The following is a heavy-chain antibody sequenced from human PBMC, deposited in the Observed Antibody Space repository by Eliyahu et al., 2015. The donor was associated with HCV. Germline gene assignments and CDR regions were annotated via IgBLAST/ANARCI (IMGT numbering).Heavy chain of an antibody. V-gene: IGHV5-10-1*03. Sequence: EVQLVQSGAEVKKPGESLRISCKGSGYSFTSYWISWVRQMPGKGLEWMGRIDPSDSYTNYSPSFQGHVTISADKSISTAYLQWSSLKASDTAMYYCARQFGYSSSLGGGWFDPWGQGTLVTVSS. CDR1: GYSFTSYW. D-gene: IGHD6-6*01. J-gene: IGHJ5*02. CDR2: IDPSDSYT. CDR3: ARQFGYSSSLGGGWFDP.